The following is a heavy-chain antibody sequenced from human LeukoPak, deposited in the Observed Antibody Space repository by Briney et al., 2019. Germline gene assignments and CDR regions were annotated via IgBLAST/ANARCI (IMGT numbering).Heavy chain of an antibody. CDR3: ARPRLKIVVAAFDI. J-gene: IGHJ3*02. V-gene: IGHV4-61*02. CDR1: GGSISSGSYY. CDR2: IYTSGST. Sequence: SETLSLTCTVSGGSISSGSYYWSWIRQPAGNGLEWIGRIYTSGSTNYNPSLKSRVTISVDTSKNQFSLKLSSVTAADTAVYYCARPRLKIVVAAFDIWGQGTMVTVSS. D-gene: IGHD2-21*01.